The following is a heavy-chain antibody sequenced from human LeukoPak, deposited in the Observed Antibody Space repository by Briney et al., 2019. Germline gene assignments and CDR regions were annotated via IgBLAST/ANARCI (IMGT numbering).Heavy chain of an antibody. J-gene: IGHJ4*02. Sequence: GEPLKISCKASGYRFTSDWIAWVRQTPGKGLEWMGIIYPGDSDTRYSPSFQGQVTISADKSISTAYLQWSSLKASDTAIYYCARHPFDWGQGTLVTVSS. CDR3: ARHPFD. CDR2: IYPGDSDT. V-gene: IGHV5-51*01. CDR1: GYRFTSDW.